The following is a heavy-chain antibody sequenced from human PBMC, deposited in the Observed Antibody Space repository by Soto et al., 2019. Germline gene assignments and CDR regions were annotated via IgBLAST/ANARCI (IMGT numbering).Heavy chain of an antibody. CDR3: AKTILWFGELGAFDI. CDR1: GFTFSSYG. Sequence: QVQLVESGGGVVQPGRSLRLSCAASGFTFSSYGMHWVRQAPGKGLEWVAVISYDGSNKYYADSVKGRFTISRDNSKNTLYLQMNSLRAEDTAVYYCAKTILWFGELGAFDIRGQGTMVTVSS. J-gene: IGHJ3*02. V-gene: IGHV3-30*18. D-gene: IGHD3-10*01. CDR2: ISYDGSNK.